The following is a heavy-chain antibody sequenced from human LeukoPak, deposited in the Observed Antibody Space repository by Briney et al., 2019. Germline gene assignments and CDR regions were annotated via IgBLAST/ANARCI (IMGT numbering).Heavy chain of an antibody. J-gene: IGHJ4*02. V-gene: IGHV3-7*01. Sequence: GGSLRLSCAASGFPFSDYCMSWVRQAQGKGLEWVAIIDQGGSDKYYLASVRGRFTISRDNARNSLDLQMDSLRVEDTAIYYCVRDKRVGASLFAYWGQGNLVTVSS. CDR2: IDQGGSDK. CDR1: GFPFSDYC. D-gene: IGHD1-26*01. CDR3: VRDKRVGASLFAY.